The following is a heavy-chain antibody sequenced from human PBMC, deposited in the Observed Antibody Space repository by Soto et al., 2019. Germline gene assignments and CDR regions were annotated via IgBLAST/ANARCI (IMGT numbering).Heavy chain of an antibody. CDR2: ISPYNGNT. CDR1: GYTFTSYG. CDR3: ARNEASSEGYYYYSGMDV. Sequence: ASVKVSCKASGYTFTSYGISWVRQAPGQGLEWMGWISPYNGNTNYAQKLQGWVTMTTDTSTSTAYMELSSLRSDDTAVYYCARNEASSEGYYYYSGMDVWGQGTTVTVSS. J-gene: IGHJ6*02. V-gene: IGHV1-18*01. D-gene: IGHD1-1*01.